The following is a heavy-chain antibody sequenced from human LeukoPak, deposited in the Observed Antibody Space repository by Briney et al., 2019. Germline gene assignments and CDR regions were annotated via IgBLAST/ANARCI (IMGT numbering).Heavy chain of an antibody. CDR2: IYYSGST. Sequence: SETLSLTCTVSGGSISSSSYYWGWIRQPPGKGLEWIGNIYYSGSTYYNPSLKSRVTISVVTSKNQFSLKLSSVTAADTAVYYCARVRTMVRGPFDYWGQGTLVTVSS. V-gene: IGHV4-39*07. CDR3: ARVRTMVRGPFDY. CDR1: GGSISSSSYY. D-gene: IGHD3-10*01. J-gene: IGHJ4*02.